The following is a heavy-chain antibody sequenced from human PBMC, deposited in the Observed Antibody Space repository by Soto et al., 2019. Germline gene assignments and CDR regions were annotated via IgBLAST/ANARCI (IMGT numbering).Heavy chain of an antibody. V-gene: IGHV1-3*05. D-gene: IGHD6-13*01. CDR1: GYTFTSNA. Sequence: QVQLVQSGAEEKKPGASVKFSCKASGYTFTSNAMHWVRQVPGQRLEWMGWITAGNGNTKISQDFQDRVTITSDTSSSTAYLEGRSLTSEDTAFYSCATYSSTWYGGLDYWGQGALVTVSS. J-gene: IGHJ4*02. CDR2: ITAGNGNT. CDR3: ATYSSTWYGGLDY.